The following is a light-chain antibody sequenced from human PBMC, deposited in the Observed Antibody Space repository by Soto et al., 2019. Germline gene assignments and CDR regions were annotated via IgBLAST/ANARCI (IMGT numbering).Light chain of an antibody. CDR1: QNIGRW. J-gene: IGKJ1*01. V-gene: IGKV1-5*01. Sequence: DIQMTQSPSTLSASIGARVTISCRARQNIGRWLAWYPQKPGTAPNLLIYHASNLRGGVPSRFSGGGSGTEFNLNIRRVQPEEAASYLPKQYNPRSASGPGTKVDIK. CDR3: KQYNPRSA. CDR2: HAS.